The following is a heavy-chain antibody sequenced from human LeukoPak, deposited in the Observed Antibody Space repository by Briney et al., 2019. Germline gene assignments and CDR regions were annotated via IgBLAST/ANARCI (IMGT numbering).Heavy chain of an antibody. CDR2: INPNSGGT. Sequence: ASVKVSCKASGYTFTGYYMHWVRQAPGQGLEWMGWINPNSGGTNYAQKFQGWVTMTRDTSISTAYMELSRLRSDDTAVYYCARLWTSSSQIDDWGQGTLVTVSS. J-gene: IGHJ4*02. D-gene: IGHD6-6*01. CDR3: ARLWTSSSQIDD. CDR1: GYTFTGYY. V-gene: IGHV1-2*04.